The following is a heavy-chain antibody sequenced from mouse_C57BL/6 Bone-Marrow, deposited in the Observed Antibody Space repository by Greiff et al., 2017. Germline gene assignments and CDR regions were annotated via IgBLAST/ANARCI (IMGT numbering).Heavy chain of an antibody. V-gene: IGHV14-4*01. CDR3: TSYYYGSSYVAWFAY. J-gene: IGHJ3*01. CDR1: GFNIKDDY. Sequence: VQLKESGAELVRPGASVKLSCTASGFNIKDDYMHWVKQRPEQGLEWIGWIDPENGDTEYASKFQGKATITADTSSNTAYLQLSSLTSEDTAVYYCTSYYYGSSYVAWFAYWGQGTLVTVSA. CDR2: IDPENGDT. D-gene: IGHD1-1*01.